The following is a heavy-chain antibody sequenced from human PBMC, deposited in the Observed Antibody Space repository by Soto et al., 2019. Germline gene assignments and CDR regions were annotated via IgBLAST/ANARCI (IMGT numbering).Heavy chain of an antibody. Sequence: ITLKESGPTLVKPTQTLTLTCTFSGFSLSSTRMAVGWIRQPPGKALEWLALIYWDDDKRYSPFLKSRLTISKDTSKNQVVLTMSNMDPVGTARYYCAHIVVAGLGYYFDYWGQGTLVTVSS. J-gene: IGHJ4*02. CDR3: AHIVVAGLGYYFDY. CDR1: GFSLSSTRMA. D-gene: IGHD6-19*01. V-gene: IGHV2-5*02. CDR2: IYWDDDK.